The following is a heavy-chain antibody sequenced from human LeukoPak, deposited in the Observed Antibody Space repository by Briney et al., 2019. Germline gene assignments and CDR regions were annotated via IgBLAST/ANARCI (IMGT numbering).Heavy chain of an antibody. J-gene: IGHJ3*02. CDR3: ARILGAAFDI. Sequence: GGSLRLSCAASGFTFSSYGMHWVRQAPGKGLEWVAVIWYDGSNKFYADSVRGRFTISRDNAKNSLYLQMDSLRAEDTAVYYCARILGAAFDIWGQGTMVTVSS. V-gene: IGHV3-33*01. D-gene: IGHD3-16*01. CDR2: IWYDGSNK. CDR1: GFTFSSYG.